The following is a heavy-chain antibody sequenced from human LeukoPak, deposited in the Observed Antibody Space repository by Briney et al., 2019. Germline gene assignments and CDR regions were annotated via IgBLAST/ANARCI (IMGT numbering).Heavy chain of an antibody. CDR3: ARARDSHCSSTSCLSLGAFDI. D-gene: IGHD2-2*01. J-gene: IGHJ3*02. CDR2: IKQDGSEK. V-gene: IGHV3-7*03. CDR1: GFTFSSYW. Sequence: GGSLRLSCAASGFTFSSYWMSWVRQAPGKGLEGVANIKQDGSEKYYVDSVKGRFTISRDNAKNSLYLQMNSLRAEDTAVYYCARARDSHCSSTSCLSLGAFDIWGQGTTVTVSS.